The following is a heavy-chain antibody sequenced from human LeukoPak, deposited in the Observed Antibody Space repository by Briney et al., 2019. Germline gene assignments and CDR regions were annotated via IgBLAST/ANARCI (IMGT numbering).Heavy chain of an antibody. V-gene: IGHV1-2*02. Sequence: ASVKVSCKASGYTFSDSFMHWVRQAPGQGPEWMGWINPVSGDTNFAQKFQGRVTMTRDTSISTAYMVLNRLRSDDTALYYCAREYYYTSGSYYNRIDYWGQGTLVTVSS. J-gene: IGHJ4*02. CDR1: GYTFSDSF. CDR2: INPVSGDT. D-gene: IGHD3-10*01. CDR3: AREYYYTSGSYYNRIDY.